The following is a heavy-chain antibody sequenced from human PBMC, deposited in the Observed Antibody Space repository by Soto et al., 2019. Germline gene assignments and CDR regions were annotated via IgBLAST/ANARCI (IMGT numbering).Heavy chain of an antibody. J-gene: IGHJ6*02. Sequence: GGSLRLSCAASGFTFSSYAMSWVRQAPGKGLEWVSAISGSGGSTYYADSVKGRFTISRDNSKNRLYLQMNSLRAEDTAVYYCAKDQNLWGRGWGSYFTDYGLPGGMDVWGQGTTVTVSS. CDR2: ISGSGGST. D-gene: IGHD4-17*01. V-gene: IGHV3-23*01. CDR1: GFTFSSYA. CDR3: AKDQNLWGRGWGSYFTDYGLPGGMDV.